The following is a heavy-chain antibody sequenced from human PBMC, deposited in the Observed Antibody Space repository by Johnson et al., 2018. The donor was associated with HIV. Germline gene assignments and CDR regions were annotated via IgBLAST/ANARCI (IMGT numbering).Heavy chain of an antibody. CDR1: GFTVSRNY. D-gene: IGHD1-26*01. CDR3: ARGDGATGYHDAFDI. V-gene: IGHV3-66*01. CDR2: IYTGGST. Sequence: VQLVESGGGLVQPGGSLRLSCAASGFTVSRNYMSWVRKAPGKGLEWVSIIYTGGSTYYADSVKGRFTISRDNSKNTLYLQMNSLRAEDTAVYYCARGDGATGYHDAFDIWGQGTMVTVSS. J-gene: IGHJ3*02.